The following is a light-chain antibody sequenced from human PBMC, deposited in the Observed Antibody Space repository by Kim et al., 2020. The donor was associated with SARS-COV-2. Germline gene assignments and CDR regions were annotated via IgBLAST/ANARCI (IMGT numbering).Light chain of an antibody. CDR3: QQYGSSH. V-gene: IGKV3-20*01. J-gene: IGKJ4*01. CDR1: QSVSSSY. CDR2: GAS. Sequence: EIVLTQSPGTLSLSPVERATLSCRASQSVSSSYLAWYQQKPGQAPRLLIYGASSRATGIPDRFSGSGSGTDFTLTISRLEPEDFAVYYCQQYGSSHFGGGTKVDIK.